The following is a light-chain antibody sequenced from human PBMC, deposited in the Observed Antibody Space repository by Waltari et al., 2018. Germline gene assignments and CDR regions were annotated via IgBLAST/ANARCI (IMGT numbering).Light chain of an antibody. CDR2: SNN. CDR1: SPNIGSNT. V-gene: IGLV1-44*01. Sequence: QSVLTQPPSASGAPGQRATIPCSGSSPNIGSNTVNWYQHLPGPAPKLLIFSNNQRPLGGPGRFSGSKSGTSASLAISGLQSEDEADYYCAAWDDSLNGQVVFGGGTKLTVL. J-gene: IGLJ2*01. CDR3: AAWDDSLNGQVV.